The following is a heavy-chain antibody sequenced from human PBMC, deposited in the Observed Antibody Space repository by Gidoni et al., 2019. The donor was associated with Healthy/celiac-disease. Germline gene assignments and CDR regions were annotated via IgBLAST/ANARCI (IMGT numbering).Heavy chain of an antibody. CDR3: ARVHVEMATITAFDI. J-gene: IGHJ3*02. V-gene: IGHV3-30*01. CDR2: ISYDGSNK. Sequence: QVQLVESGGGVVQPGRSLRLSCAASGFTFSSYAMHWVRQAPGKGLEWVAVISYDGSNKYYADSVKGRFTISRDNSKNTLYLQMNSLRAEDTAVYYCARVHVEMATITAFDIWGQGTMVTVSS. D-gene: IGHD5-12*01. CDR1: GFTFSSYA.